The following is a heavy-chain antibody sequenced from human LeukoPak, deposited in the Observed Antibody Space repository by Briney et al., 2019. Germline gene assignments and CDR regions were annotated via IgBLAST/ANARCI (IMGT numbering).Heavy chain of an antibody. CDR2: IYYSGST. J-gene: IGHJ3*02. Sequence: PSETLSLTCTVSGGSISTNNYYWGWIRQPPGKGLEWIGSIYYSGSTYYNPSLKSRATMSVDTSKNQFSLKVNSVTATDTGVYYCAKICGGDCPKAFDIWGQGTMVTVSS. D-gene: IGHD2-21*02. CDR1: GGSISTNNYY. CDR3: AKICGGDCPKAFDI. V-gene: IGHV4-39*01.